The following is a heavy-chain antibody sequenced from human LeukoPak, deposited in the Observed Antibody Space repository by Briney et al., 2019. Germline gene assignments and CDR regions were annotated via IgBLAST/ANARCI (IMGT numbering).Heavy chain of an antibody. CDR2: INHSGST. CDR1: GGSFSGYY. V-gene: IGHV4-34*01. D-gene: IGHD4/OR15-4a*01. CDR3: QDYGLLPGPILDY. J-gene: IGHJ4*02. Sequence: SETLSLTCAVYGGSFSGYYWNWIRQPPGKGLEWIGEINHSGSTNYNPSLKSRVTISVDTPKNQFSLKLSSVTAADTAVPPSQDYGLLPGPILDYWGQGTLVTVSS.